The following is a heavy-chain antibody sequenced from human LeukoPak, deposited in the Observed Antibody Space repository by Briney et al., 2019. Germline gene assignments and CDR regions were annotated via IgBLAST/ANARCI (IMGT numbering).Heavy chain of an antibody. J-gene: IGHJ6*03. Sequence: GGSLRLSCAASGFTFSSYSMNWVRQAPGKGLEWVSSISSSSSYIYYADSVKGRFTISGDNAKNSLYLQMNSLRAEDTAVYYCARGGAARPYYYYYYMDVWGKGTTVTVSS. V-gene: IGHV3-21*01. CDR2: ISSSSSYI. D-gene: IGHD6-6*01. CDR1: GFTFSSYS. CDR3: ARGGAARPYYYYYYMDV.